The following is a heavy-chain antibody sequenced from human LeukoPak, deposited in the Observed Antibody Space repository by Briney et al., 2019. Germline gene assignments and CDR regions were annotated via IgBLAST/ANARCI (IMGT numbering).Heavy chain of an antibody. Sequence: PSETLSLTCAVYGGSFSGYYWSWIRQPPGKGLEWIGEINHSGSTNYNPSLKSRVTISVDTSKNQFSLKPSSVTAADTAVYYCASGSYCSSTSCLGMDVWGQGTTVTASS. CDR2: INHSGST. J-gene: IGHJ6*02. V-gene: IGHV4-34*01. CDR3: ASGSYCSSTSCLGMDV. CDR1: GGSFSGYY. D-gene: IGHD2-2*01.